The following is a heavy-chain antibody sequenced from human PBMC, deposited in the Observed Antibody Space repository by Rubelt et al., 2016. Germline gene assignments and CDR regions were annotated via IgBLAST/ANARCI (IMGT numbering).Heavy chain of an antibody. Sequence: QVQLVQSGAEVKKPGASVKVSCKPSGYTFTGYYIYWVRQAPGQGLEWMGWINPNSGGTTYAQKLQGRVTMTRGTSISTAYMELGGLRADDSAVYHCASQGVQRGYWGQGTLVTVSS. CDR2: INPNSGGT. D-gene: IGHD6-25*01. J-gene: IGHJ4*02. CDR3: ASQGVQRGY. V-gene: IGHV1-2*02. CDR1: GYTFTGYY.